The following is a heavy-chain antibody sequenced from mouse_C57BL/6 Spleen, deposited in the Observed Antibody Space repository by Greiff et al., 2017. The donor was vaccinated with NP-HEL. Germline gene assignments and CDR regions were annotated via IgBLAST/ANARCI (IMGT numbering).Heavy chain of an antibody. J-gene: IGHJ2*01. D-gene: IGHD1-1*01. CDR2: IYPGSGNT. Sequence: VKLMESGAELVRPGASVKLSCKASGYTFTDYYINWVKQRPGQGLEWIARIYPGSGNTYYNEKFKGKATLTAEKSSSTAYMQLSSLTSEDSAVYFCATALVATDYFDYWGQGTTLTVSS. CDR1: GYTFTDYY. CDR3: ATALVATDYFDY. V-gene: IGHV1-76*01.